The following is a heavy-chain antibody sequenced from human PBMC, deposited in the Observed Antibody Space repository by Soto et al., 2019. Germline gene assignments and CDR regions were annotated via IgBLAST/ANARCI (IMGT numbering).Heavy chain of an antibody. V-gene: IGHV1-69*08. CDR1: GGTFSTYI. Sequence: QVQLVQSGAEVRKPGSSVKVSCKAPGGTFSTYIISWVRQAPGQGPEWMGRIIPIPDITNYAQKFQGSVPVTADRSTSTAYLELTSLKSEDTAVYYCARDRITTRGDAFDLWGQGTMVTVSS. CDR3: ARDRITTRGDAFDL. J-gene: IGHJ3*01. CDR2: IIPIPDIT. D-gene: IGHD3-3*01.